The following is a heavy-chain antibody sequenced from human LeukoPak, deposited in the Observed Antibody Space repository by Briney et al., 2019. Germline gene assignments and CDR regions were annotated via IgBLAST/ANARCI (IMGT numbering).Heavy chain of an antibody. CDR2: ISAYNGNT. V-gene: IGHV1-18*01. CDR1: GYTFTSYD. CDR3: ARDQEAYYDSSGYYYGSDY. Sequence: ASVKVSCKASGYTFTSYDINWVRQATGQGLEWMGWISAYNGNTNYAQKLQGRVTMTTDTSTSTAYMELRSLRSDDTAVYYCARDQEAYYDSSGYYYGSDYWGQGTLVTVSS. J-gene: IGHJ4*02. D-gene: IGHD3-22*01.